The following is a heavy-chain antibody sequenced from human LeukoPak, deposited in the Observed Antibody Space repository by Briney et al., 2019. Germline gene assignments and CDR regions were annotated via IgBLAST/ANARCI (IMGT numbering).Heavy chain of an antibody. V-gene: IGHV3-30*04. CDR2: ISYDGSNK. CDR1: GFTFSSYA. D-gene: IGHD6-19*01. Sequence: GGSLRLSCAASGFTFSSYAMHWVRQAPGKGLEWVAVISYDGSNKYYADSVKGRFTISRDNSKNTLYLQMNSLRAEDTAVYYCARAEYSSGWYSFGYWGQGTLVTVSS. CDR3: ARAEYSSGWYSFGY. J-gene: IGHJ4*02.